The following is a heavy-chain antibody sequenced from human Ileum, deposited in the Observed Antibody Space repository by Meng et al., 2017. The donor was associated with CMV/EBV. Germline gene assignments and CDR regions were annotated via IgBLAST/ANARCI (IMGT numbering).Heavy chain of an antibody. D-gene: IGHD4-23*01. Sequence: VQLVVSGGGLVQPGGSLRLSLAASGFTVSNNYMSWVRQAPGKGLEWVSVIYSDGSTFYADSMKDRFTISRDNSKNTLYLQMNSLRVEDTAVYYCTGDAPGRDYGGKLDYWGQGTLVTVSS. CDR2: IYSDGST. J-gene: IGHJ4*02. CDR1: GFTVSNNY. CDR3: TGDAPGRDYGGKLDY. V-gene: IGHV3-66*01.